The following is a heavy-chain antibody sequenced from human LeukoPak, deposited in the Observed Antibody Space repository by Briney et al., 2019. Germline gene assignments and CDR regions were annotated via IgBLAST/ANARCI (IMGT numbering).Heavy chain of an antibody. D-gene: IGHD1-26*01. V-gene: IGHV4-61*01. CDR1: GGSVSSGSYY. Sequence: SETLSLTCTVSGGSVSSGSYYWSWIRQPPGKGLEWIGYIYYSGGTNYNPSLKSRVTISVDTSKNQFSLKLSSVTAADTAVYYCARDLGGSYVFDYWGQGTLVTVSS. CDR3: ARDLGGSYVFDY. CDR2: IYYSGGT. J-gene: IGHJ4*02.